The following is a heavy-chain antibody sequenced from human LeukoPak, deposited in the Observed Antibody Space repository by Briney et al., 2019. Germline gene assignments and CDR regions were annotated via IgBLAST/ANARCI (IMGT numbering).Heavy chain of an antibody. V-gene: IGHV4-30-4*08. CDR2: IYYSGST. Sequence: SETLSLTCAVYGGSFSGYYWSWIRQPPGKGLEWIGYIYYSGSTYYNPSLKSRVTISVDTSKNQFSLKLSSVTAADTAVYYCARVGRDFDYWGQGTLVTVSS. CDR1: GGSFSGYY. J-gene: IGHJ4*02. CDR3: ARVGRDFDY. D-gene: IGHD2-15*01.